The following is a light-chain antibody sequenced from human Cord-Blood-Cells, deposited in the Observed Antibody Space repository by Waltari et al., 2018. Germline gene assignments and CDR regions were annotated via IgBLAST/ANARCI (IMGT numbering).Light chain of an antibody. CDR1: RSFSSSD. Sequence: EIVLTQSQGPFSLSPGERPPLPCRASRSFSSSDLAWYQQKPGQAPRLLIYGASSRATGIPDRFSGSGSGTDFTLTISRLEPEDFTVYYCQQYGSSPFTFGPGTKVDIK. CDR3: QQYGSSPFT. J-gene: IGKJ3*01. V-gene: IGKV3-20*01. CDR2: GAS.